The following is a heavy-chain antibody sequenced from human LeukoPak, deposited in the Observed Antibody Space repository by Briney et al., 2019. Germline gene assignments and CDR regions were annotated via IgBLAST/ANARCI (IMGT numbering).Heavy chain of an antibody. Sequence: SETLSLTCAVYGGSFSGYYWSWIRQPPGKGLEWIGEINHSGSTNYNPSLKSRVTISVDTSKNQFSLKLSSVTAADTAVYYCARVAYNWNCLSAFDIWGQGTMVTVSS. V-gene: IGHV4-34*01. J-gene: IGHJ3*02. CDR1: GGSFSGYY. CDR2: INHSGST. CDR3: ARVAYNWNCLSAFDI. D-gene: IGHD1-7*01.